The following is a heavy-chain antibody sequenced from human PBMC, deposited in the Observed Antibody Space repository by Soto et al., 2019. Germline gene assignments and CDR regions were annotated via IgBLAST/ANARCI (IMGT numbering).Heavy chain of an antibody. V-gene: IGHV1-2*04. CDR3: ARAHFEMSGDYYDLD. Sequence: QVQLVQSGAEVKKPGASVKVSCKTSGYTFTAYYLHWIRQAPGQGLEWMGWIDSNSGGKKYAQKFQGWVTMTRDTSINRAYLELTGLKSDDTAVYYCARAHFEMSGDYYDLDWGQGTLVIVSS. J-gene: IGHJ4*02. CDR2: IDSNSGGK. CDR1: GYTFTAYY. D-gene: IGHD3-3*01.